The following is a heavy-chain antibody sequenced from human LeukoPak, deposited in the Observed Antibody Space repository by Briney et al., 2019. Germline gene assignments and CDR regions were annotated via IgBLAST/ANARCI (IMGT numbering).Heavy chain of an antibody. D-gene: IGHD1-26*01. V-gene: IGHV3-73*01. J-gene: IGHJ6*03. CDR2: IRSKANSYAT. Sequence: PGGSLRLSCAASGFTFSGSAMHWVRQASGKGLEWVGRIRSKANSYATAYAASVKGRFTISRDDSKNTAYLQMNSLKTEDTAVYYCTRQSSGWELRVREPEYYMDVWGKGTTVTVSS. CDR1: GFTFSGSA. CDR3: TRQSSGWELRVREPEYYMDV.